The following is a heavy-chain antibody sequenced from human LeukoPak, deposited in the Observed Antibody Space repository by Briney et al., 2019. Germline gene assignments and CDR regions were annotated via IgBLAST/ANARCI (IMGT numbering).Heavy chain of an antibody. CDR1: GFTFDDYA. CDR2: ISWNSGSI. CDR3: AKDTDYDILTGYCDY. Sequence: GGSLRLSCAASGFTFDDYAMHWVRQAPGKGLEWVSGISWNSGSIGYADSVKGRFTISRDNAKNSLYLQMNSLRAEDMALYYCAKDTDYDILTGYCDYWGQGTLVTVSS. V-gene: IGHV3-9*03. J-gene: IGHJ4*02. D-gene: IGHD3-9*01.